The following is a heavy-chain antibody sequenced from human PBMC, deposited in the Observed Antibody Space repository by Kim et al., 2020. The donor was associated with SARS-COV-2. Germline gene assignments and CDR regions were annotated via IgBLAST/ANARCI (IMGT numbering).Heavy chain of an antibody. CDR1: GYTFTGYY. Sequence: ASVKVSCKASGYTFTGYYMHWVRQAPGQGLEWMGRINPNSGGTNYAQKFQGRVTMTRDTSISTAYMELSRLRSDDTAVYYCARSYYDILTDQGYYFDYWGQGTLVTVSS. J-gene: IGHJ4*02. D-gene: IGHD3-9*01. V-gene: IGHV1-2*06. CDR2: INPNSGGT. CDR3: ARSYYDILTDQGYYFDY.